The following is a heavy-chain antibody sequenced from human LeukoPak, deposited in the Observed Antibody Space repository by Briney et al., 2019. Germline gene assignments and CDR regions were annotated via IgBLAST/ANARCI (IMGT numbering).Heavy chain of an antibody. V-gene: IGHV3-48*01. CDR1: GFTFSSYS. CDR2: ISSSSSTI. CDR3: AKARGYSYGYADY. J-gene: IGHJ4*02. Sequence: GGSLRLSCAASGFTFSSYSMNWVRQAPGKGLEWVSYISSSSSTIYYADSVKGRFTISRDNSKNTLYLQMNSLRAEDTAVYYCAKARGYSYGYADYWGQGTLVTVSS. D-gene: IGHD5-18*01.